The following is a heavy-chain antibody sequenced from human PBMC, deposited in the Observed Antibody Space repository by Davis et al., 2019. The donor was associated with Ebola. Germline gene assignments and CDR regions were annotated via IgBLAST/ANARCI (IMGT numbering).Heavy chain of an antibody. V-gene: IGHV1-46*01. Sequence: ASVKVSCKASGYTFTSYYMHWVRQAPGQGLEWMGIINPSGGSTSYAQKFQGRVTITRDTSASTAYMELRSLRSDDTAVYYCARDKFSPAGHSYYYYGMDVWGQGTTVTVSS. CDR1: GYTFTSYY. J-gene: IGHJ6*02. CDR3: ARDKFSPAGHSYYYYGMDV. CDR2: INPSGGST.